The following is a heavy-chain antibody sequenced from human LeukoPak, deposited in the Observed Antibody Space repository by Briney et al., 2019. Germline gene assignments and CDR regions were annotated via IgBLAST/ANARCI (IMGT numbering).Heavy chain of an antibody. CDR2: IYYSGST. CDR1: GGSISSYY. J-gene: IGHJ3*02. D-gene: IGHD5-12*01. Sequence: SETLSLTCTVSGGSISSYYWSWIRQPPGKGLEWIGYIYYSGSTNYNPSLKSRVTISVDTSKNQFSLKLSSVTAADTAVYYCARSVDIVATGPDAFDIWGQGTMVTVSS. V-gene: IGHV4-59*12. CDR3: ARSVDIVATGPDAFDI.